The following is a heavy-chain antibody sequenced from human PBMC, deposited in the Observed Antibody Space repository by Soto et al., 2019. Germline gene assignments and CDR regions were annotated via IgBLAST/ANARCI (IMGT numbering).Heavy chain of an antibody. CDR3: AGVVPAAREAIPGFDP. CDR1: GGSISSGGYY. V-gene: IGHV4-31*03. J-gene: IGHJ5*02. D-gene: IGHD2-2*01. Sequence: QVQLQESGPGLVKPSQTLSLTCTVSGGSISSGGYYWSWIRQHPGKGLEWIGYIHNSGSTYYNPSLKSRVTISGDRSKNQCSLKLSSVTAADTAVYYCAGVVPAAREAIPGFDPWGQGTLVTVSS. CDR2: IHNSGST.